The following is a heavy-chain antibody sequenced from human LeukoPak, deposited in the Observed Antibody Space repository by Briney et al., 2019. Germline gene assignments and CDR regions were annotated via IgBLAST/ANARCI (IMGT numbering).Heavy chain of an antibody. V-gene: IGHV3-23*01. D-gene: IGHD3-16*02. CDR2: IGISGGST. CDR1: GFTFSNYA. J-gene: IGHJ4*02. CDR3: AKDFYDYVWGSYRYPIFDY. Sequence: GGSLRLSCAASGFTFSNYAMSWVRQAPGKGLEWVSGIGISGGSTYYADSVKGRFTISRDNSKNTLYVQMNSLRAEDTAVYYCAKDFYDYVWGSYRYPIFDYWGQGTLVTVSS.